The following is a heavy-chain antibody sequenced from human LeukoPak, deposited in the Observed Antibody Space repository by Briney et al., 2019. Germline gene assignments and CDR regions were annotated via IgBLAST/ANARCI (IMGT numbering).Heavy chain of an antibody. J-gene: IGHJ3*02. D-gene: IGHD1-26*01. V-gene: IGHV4-61*01. CDR2: IYYSGST. CDR1: GGSISSSSYY. Sequence: PSETLSLTCTASGGSISSSSYYWGWIRQPPGKGLEWIGYIYYSGSTNYNPSLKSRVTISVDTSKNQFSLKLSSVTAADTAVYYCARDRRYGSYYRFDIWGQGTMVTVSS. CDR3: ARDRRYGSYYRFDI.